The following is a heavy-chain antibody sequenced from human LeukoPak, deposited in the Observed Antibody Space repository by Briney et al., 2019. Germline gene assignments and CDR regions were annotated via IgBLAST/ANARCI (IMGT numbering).Heavy chain of an antibody. CDR3: ARDQGTGTTRWFDP. CDR1: GFTFLSYS. V-gene: IGHV3-21*01. J-gene: IGHJ5*02. CDR2: ISSSSSYI. Sequence: GGSLRLSCAASGFTFLSYSMNWVRQAPGKGLEWVSSISSSSSYIYYADSVKGRFTISRDNAKNSLYLQMNSLRAEDTAVYYCARDQGTGTTRWFDPWGQGTLVTVSS. D-gene: IGHD1-7*01.